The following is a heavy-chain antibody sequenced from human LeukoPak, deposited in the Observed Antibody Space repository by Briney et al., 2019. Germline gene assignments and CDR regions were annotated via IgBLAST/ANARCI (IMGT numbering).Heavy chain of an antibody. CDR2: ISSSSSYI. CDR1: GFTFSSYS. D-gene: IGHD1-26*01. Sequence: GSLRLSCAAPGFTFSSYSMNWVRQAPGKGLEWVSSISSSSSYIYYADSVKGRFTISRDNAKNSLYLQMNSLRAEDTAVYYCARGYEWEQYGYWGQGTLVTVSS. CDR3: ARGYEWEQYGY. J-gene: IGHJ4*02. V-gene: IGHV3-21*01.